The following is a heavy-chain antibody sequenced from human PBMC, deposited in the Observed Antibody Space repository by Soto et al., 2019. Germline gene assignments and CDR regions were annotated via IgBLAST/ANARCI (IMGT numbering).Heavy chain of an antibody. V-gene: IGHV1-18*01. D-gene: IGHD3-22*01. J-gene: IGHJ5*02. CDR2: ISAYNGNT. Sequence: ASVKVSCKASGYSFSTSGISWVRQAPGQGLEWMGWISAYNGNTNYEQKLQDRVTMTTDTSTSTAYLELRSLRSDDTAVYYCARAGHYYDSSGYATWGQGTLVTVSS. CDR1: GYSFSTSG. CDR3: ARAGHYYDSSGYAT.